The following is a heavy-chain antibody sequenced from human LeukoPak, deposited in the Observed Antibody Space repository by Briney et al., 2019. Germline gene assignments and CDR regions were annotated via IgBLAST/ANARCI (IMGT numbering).Heavy chain of an antibody. CDR2: ISSSSSYI. D-gene: IGHD1-26*01. Sequence: GGSLRLSCAASGFTFSSYSMNWVRQAPGKGLEWVSSISSSSSYIYYADSVKGRFTISRDNAKNSLYLQMNSLRAEDTAVYYCAKDVEYSGSFVDYWGQGTLVTVSS. CDR3: AKDVEYSGSFVDY. J-gene: IGHJ4*02. V-gene: IGHV3-21*04. CDR1: GFTFSSYS.